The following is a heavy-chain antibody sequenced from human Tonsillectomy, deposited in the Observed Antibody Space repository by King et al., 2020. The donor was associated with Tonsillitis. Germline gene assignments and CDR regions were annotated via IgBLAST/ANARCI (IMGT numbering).Heavy chain of an antibody. Sequence: QLVESGGGVVQPVRSLRLSCAASGFTFRSYGMHWVRQAPGKGLEWVAGIADEGSNKYYADSVKGRFTISRDNSKNTLYPQMNSLGAEDTAVYYCAKGGLPPFQHWGQGTLVTVSS. J-gene: IGHJ1*01. V-gene: IGHV3-30*18. CDR3: AKGGLPPFQH. D-gene: IGHD5-18*01. CDR2: IADEGSNK. CDR1: GFTFRSYG.